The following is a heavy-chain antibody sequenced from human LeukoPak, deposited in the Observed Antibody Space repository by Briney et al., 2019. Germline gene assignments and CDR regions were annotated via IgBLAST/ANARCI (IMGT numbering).Heavy chain of an antibody. CDR3: TRDFAFQQFDY. CDR1: GLTFRNYA. Sequence: GGSLRLSCAASGLTFRNYAMSWVRQAPEKGLEWVSAISGYGYNTYYADSVQGRFTISRDNSKNTLYLQMNSLRAEDTAVYYCTRDFAFQQFDYWGQGTLVTVSS. J-gene: IGHJ4*02. CDR2: ISGYGYNT. V-gene: IGHV3-23*01. D-gene: IGHD2-21*01.